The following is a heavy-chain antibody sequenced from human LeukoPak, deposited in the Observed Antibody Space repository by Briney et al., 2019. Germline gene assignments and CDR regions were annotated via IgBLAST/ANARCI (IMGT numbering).Heavy chain of an antibody. J-gene: IGHJ1*01. Sequence: GGSLRLSCAASGFTFSSYWMHWVRHAPGKGLVWVSRIKSDGSTRYADSVKGRFPISRDNAKNTVSLQMNSLRAEDTGVYYCARAPSEIGGYYPEYFRHWGQGTLVTVSP. D-gene: IGHD3-22*01. V-gene: IGHV3-74*01. CDR1: GFTFSSYW. CDR2: IKSDGST. CDR3: ARAPSEIGGYYPEYFRH.